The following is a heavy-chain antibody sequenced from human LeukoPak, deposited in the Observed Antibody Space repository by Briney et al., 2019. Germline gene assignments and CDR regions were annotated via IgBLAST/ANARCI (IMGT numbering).Heavy chain of an antibody. CDR1: GYTFLDYY. CDR3: ARVRPCSTATCYRWFDP. CDR2: INPNSGGT. D-gene: IGHD2-2*01. J-gene: IGHJ5*02. Sequence: GASVKVSCEASGYTFLDYYMHWVRQAPGQGLEWMGWINPNSGGTNYAQKFQGRVTVTRDTSISTVYMDLSGLTSDDTAMYYCARVRPCSTATCYRWFDPWGQGTLVTVSS. V-gene: IGHV1-2*02.